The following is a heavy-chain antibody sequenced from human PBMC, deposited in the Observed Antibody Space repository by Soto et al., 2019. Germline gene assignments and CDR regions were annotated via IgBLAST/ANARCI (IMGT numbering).Heavy chain of an antibody. CDR2: IDPRGGVT. J-gene: IGHJ4*02. Sequence: QVQLIQFGAEVKKPGASVKVSCRASGYTFTKFHIHWVRQAPGQGLELMGMIDPRGGVTRDAQRFQGRITMTSDTSTSSVYMELRGLMSEETSVYYCAREVIGHDNYETIGYYFDHWGPGTLVTVSS. CDR1: GYTFTKFH. V-gene: IGHV1-46*01. CDR3: AREVIGHDNYETIGYYFDH. D-gene: IGHD3-16*01.